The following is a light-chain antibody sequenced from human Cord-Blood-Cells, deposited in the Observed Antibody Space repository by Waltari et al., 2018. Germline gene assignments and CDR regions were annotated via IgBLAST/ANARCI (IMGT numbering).Light chain of an antibody. V-gene: IGLV1-47*01. Sequence: QSVLTQPPSASGTPGQRVTISCSGSSSNIGSNYVYWYQQLPGTAPKLLIYRNNQRPSGVPDRCSGSQSGTSASLAISGLRSEDEADYYCAAWDDSLSGPVWVFGGGTKLTVL. CDR1: SSNIGSNY. CDR2: RNN. J-gene: IGLJ3*02. CDR3: AAWDDSLSGPVWV.